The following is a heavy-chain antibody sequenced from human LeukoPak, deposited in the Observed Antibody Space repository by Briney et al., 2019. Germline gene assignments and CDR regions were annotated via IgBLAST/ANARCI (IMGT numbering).Heavy chain of an antibody. CDR3: AKEYYGSGSYYDY. D-gene: IGHD3-10*01. J-gene: IGHJ4*02. CDR2: ISSSGSTI. Sequence: GGSLRLSCAASGFTFSDYYMSWIRQAPGKGLEWVSYISSSGSTIYYADSVKGRFTISRDNSKNTLYLEMNSLRAEDTGVYYCAKEYYGSGSYYDYWGQGTLVTVSS. V-gene: IGHV3-11*04. CDR1: GFTFSDYY.